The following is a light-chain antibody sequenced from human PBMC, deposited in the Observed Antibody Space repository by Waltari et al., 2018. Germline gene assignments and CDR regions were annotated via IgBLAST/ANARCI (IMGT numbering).Light chain of an antibody. V-gene: IGLV2-8*01. Sequence: QSALTQTPSASGSPGQSVTISCTGLSSDVGYSNSVSWYQQHPGKAPTLIMYEVTLRRSGVPARFSGSKAGNTASLTVSGLQADDEADYYCSSFVGNNNLVFGGGTKVTVL. CDR1: SSDVGYSNS. CDR3: SSFVGNNNLV. J-gene: IGLJ3*02. CDR2: EVT.